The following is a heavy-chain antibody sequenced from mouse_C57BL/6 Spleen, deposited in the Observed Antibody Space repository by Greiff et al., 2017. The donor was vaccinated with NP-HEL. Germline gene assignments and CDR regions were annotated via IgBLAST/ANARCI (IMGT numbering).Heavy chain of an antibody. V-gene: IGHV1-64*01. CDR2: IHPNSGST. CDR3: ARWRAQATNAMDY. D-gene: IGHD3-2*02. CDR1: GYTFTSYW. J-gene: IGHJ4*01. Sequence: QVQLQQPGAELVKPGASVKLSCKASGYTFTSYWMHWVKQRPGQGLEWIGMIHPNSGSTNYNEKFKSKATLTVDKSSSTAYMQLSSLTSEDSAVYYCARWRAQATNAMDYWVKEPQSPSPQ.